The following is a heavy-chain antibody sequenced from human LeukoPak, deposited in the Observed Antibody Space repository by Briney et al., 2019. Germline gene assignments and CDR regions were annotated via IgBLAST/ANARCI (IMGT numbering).Heavy chain of an antibody. D-gene: IGHD1-14*01. CDR3: ARGPLPEGFYYFDY. CDR2: IFYSGST. V-gene: IGHV4-59*12. J-gene: IGHJ4*02. CDR1: GASISSYY. Sequence: SETLSLTCTVSGASISSYYWSWIRQPPGKGLEWIGYIFYSGSTNYNPSLKSRVTISVDTSKKQLSLRLSSVTAADTAVYYCARGPLPEGFYYFDYWGQGTLVTVSS.